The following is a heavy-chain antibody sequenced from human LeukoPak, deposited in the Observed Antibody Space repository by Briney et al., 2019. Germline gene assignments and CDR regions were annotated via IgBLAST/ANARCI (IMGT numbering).Heavy chain of an antibody. CDR1: GGSISSSSYY. CDR2: IYYSGRT. J-gene: IGHJ5*02. CDR3: ARRDYYDSSGYFGS. V-gene: IGHV4-39*01. D-gene: IGHD3-22*01. Sequence: SETLSLTCTVSGGSISSSSYYWGWNRQPSGKGLEWIGTIYYSGRTYYNPSLKRRVAISVDTSKNQFSLKLSSVTAADTAVYYCARRDYYDSSGYFGSWGQGTLVTVSS.